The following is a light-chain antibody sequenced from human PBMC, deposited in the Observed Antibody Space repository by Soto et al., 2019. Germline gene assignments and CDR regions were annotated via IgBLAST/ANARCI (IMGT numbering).Light chain of an antibody. Sequence: EIVLTQSPGTLSLSPGERATLSCRASQSVTSTYLGWYQQKPGQAPSLLIYGASSRATGIPDRFSGSGSGTDFTLTISRLEPEDFAVYYCQQYAGSPWTFGQGTKVEIK. CDR1: QSVTSTY. CDR2: GAS. J-gene: IGKJ1*01. V-gene: IGKV3-20*01. CDR3: QQYAGSPWT.